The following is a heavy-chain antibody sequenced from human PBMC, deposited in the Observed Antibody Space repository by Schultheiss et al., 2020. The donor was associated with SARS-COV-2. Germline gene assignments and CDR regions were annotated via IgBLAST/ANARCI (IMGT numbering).Heavy chain of an antibody. J-gene: IGHJ1*01. CDR1: GFTVSSNY. CDR2: ISSSGSTI. CDR3: ARDLRAYCGGDCYNEYFQH. D-gene: IGHD2-21*02. V-gene: IGHV3-11*01. Sequence: GGSLRLSCAASGFTVSSNYMSWVRQAPGKGLEWVSYISSSGSTIYYADSVKGRFTISRDNAKNSLYLQMNSLRAEDTAVYYCARDLRAYCGGDCYNEYFQHWGQGTLVTVSS.